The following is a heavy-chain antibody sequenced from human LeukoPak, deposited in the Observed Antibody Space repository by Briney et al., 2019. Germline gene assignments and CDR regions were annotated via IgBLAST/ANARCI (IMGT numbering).Heavy chain of an antibody. J-gene: IGHJ5*02. V-gene: IGHV3-15*07. CDR1: GFSFSDAW. D-gene: IGHD3-22*01. Sequence: GGSLRLSCAASGFSFSDAWMNWVRQAPGKGLEWVGRIRSNSGGGTIDYAAPVKGRFTLSRDDSKTTLYLQMNSLQTEDTAVYYCATDFYDSTWGQGTLVTVSS. CDR2: IRSNSGGGTI. CDR3: ATDFYDST.